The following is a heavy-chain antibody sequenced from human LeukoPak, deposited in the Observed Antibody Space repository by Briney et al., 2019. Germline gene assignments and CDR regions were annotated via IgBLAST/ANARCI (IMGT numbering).Heavy chain of an antibody. V-gene: IGHV3-23*01. Sequence: PGGSLRLSCAASGFTFTSFAMSWVRQAPGKGLEWVSTISRSGVATYYANSVKGRFTISRDNSKNTVYLQMNSLRAEDTAVYYCAKDLEMATITGTFDIWGQGTMVTVSS. D-gene: IGHD5-24*01. CDR1: GFTFTSFA. CDR2: ISRSGVAT. CDR3: AKDLEMATITGTFDI. J-gene: IGHJ3*02.